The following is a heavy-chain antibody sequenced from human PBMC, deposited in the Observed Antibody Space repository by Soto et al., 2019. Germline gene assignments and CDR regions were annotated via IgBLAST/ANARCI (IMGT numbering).Heavy chain of an antibody. V-gene: IGHV1-3*01. CDR1: GYTSTNDV. D-gene: IGHD3-10*01. CDR3: TGYGHSGCFDP. Sequence: ASVKVSFKASGYTSTNDVLHWVRQAPGQGPEWLGWINAGSGNTKYSQNFQDRVTFSKDTSASTAYMELSSLRSEDTAVYYCTGYGHSGCFDPWGQGTLVTVS. J-gene: IGHJ5*02. CDR2: INAGSGNT.